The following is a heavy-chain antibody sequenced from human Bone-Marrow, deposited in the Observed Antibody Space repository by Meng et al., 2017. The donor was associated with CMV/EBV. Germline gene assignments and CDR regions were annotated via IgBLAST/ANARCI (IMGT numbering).Heavy chain of an antibody. CDR1: GYTFTGYD. D-gene: IGHD4-11*01. J-gene: IGHJ6*01. V-gene: IGHV1-2*02. Sequence: ASVKVSCKPSGYTFTGYDLHWVRQAPGQGLEWMGWINANSGGTNYAQKFQGRVTMTRDTSSSTAHMELSRLRSDDTAVYYCAREPPTVSPNRDKLDYYGMDVWGQGTTVTVSS. CDR2: INANSGGT. CDR3: AREPPTVSPNRDKLDYYGMDV.